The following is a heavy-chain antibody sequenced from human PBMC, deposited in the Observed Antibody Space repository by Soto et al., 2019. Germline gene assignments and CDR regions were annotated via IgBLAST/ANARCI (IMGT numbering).Heavy chain of an antibody. Sequence: SETLSLTCTVSGGSISSSSFHWGWIRQPPGKGLEWIGSIYYSGSTYYSPSLKSRVTISVDTSKNQFSLKLSSVTAADTAVYYCARVCYYDSSDKTYYGMDVWGQGTTVTVSS. V-gene: IGHV4-39*01. CDR3: ARVCYYDSSDKTYYGMDV. CDR1: GGSISSSSFH. CDR2: IYYSGST. J-gene: IGHJ6*02. D-gene: IGHD3-22*01.